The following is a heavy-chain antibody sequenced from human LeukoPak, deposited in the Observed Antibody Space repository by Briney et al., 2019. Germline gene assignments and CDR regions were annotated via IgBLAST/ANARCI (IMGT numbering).Heavy chain of an antibody. CDR2: IYTSGST. V-gene: IGHV4-61*02. Sequence: SETLSLTCTVSGCSISSGSYYWSWIRQPAGKGLEWIGRIYTSGSTNYNPSLKSRVTISVDTSKNQFSLKLSSVTAADTAVYYCARGGGLFDYWGQGTLVTVSS. D-gene: IGHD3-10*01. CDR1: GCSISSGSYY. J-gene: IGHJ4*02. CDR3: ARGGGLFDY.